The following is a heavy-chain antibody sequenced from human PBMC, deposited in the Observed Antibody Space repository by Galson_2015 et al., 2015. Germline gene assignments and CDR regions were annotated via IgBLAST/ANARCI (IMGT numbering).Heavy chain of an antibody. D-gene: IGHD3-10*01. CDR3: AKDGPTYYYGSGNWLGDYLDY. CDR2: ISYEGSNK. CDR1: GFSFSTNG. Sequence: SLRLSCAAPGFSFSTNGMHWVRQGPGKGLEWVAVISYEGSNKYYADSVKGRFTISRDNSKNTLFLQMNGLRAEDTAVYYCAKDGPTYYYGSGNWLGDYLDYWGQGTPVTVSS. V-gene: IGHV3-30*18. J-gene: IGHJ4*02.